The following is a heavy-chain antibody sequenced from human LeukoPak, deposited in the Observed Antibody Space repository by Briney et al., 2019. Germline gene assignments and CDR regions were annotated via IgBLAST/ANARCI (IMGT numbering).Heavy chain of an antibody. Sequence: GGSLRLSCAASGFTFSNYAMSWVRQAPGKGLEWVSTISDSGGSTYYADSVKGRFTISRDNSKNTLYLQMNSLRAEDTAVYYCARESALNGNDYWGQGTLVTVSS. CDR2: ISDSGGST. CDR1: GFTFSNYA. CDR3: ARESALNGNDY. J-gene: IGHJ4*02. V-gene: IGHV3-23*01.